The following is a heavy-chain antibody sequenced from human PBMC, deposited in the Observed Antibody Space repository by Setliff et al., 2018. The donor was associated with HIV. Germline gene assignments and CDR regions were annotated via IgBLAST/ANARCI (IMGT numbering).Heavy chain of an antibody. D-gene: IGHD3-22*01. J-gene: IGHJ4*02. V-gene: IGHV3-72*01. CDR1: GFTFSDYF. CDR2: SRNKAKSDTT. Sequence: PGGSLRLSCAASGFTFSDYFMDWVRPAPGKGLEWVGRSRNKAKSDTTEFAASVKGRFTISRDDSKNSLYLQMNSLKTEDTAVYYCTRATPDRSGYYYAAGYWGQGILVTVSS. CDR3: TRATPDRSGYYYAAGY.